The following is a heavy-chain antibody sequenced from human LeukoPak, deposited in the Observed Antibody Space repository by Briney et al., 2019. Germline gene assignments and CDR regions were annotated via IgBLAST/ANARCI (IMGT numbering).Heavy chain of an antibody. CDR3: ARLGCTNGVCYSGRGNWFDP. V-gene: IGHV5-51*01. CDR1: GYSFTSYW. CDR2: IYPGDSDT. J-gene: IGHJ5*02. Sequence: GESLKISCEGSGYSFTSYWIGWVRQMPGKGLEWMGIIYPGDSDTSYSPSFQGQVTISADKSISTAYLQWSSLKASDTAMYYCARLGCTNGVCYSGRGNWFDPWGQGTLVTVSS. D-gene: IGHD2-8*01.